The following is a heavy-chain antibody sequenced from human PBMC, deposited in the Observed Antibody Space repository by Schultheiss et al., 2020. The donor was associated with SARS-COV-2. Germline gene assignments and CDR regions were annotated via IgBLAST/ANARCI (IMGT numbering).Heavy chain of an antibody. CDR3: ARGSVEMATKGNYYGMDV. CDR1: GFTFSSYW. D-gene: IGHD5-24*01. Sequence: GGSLRLSCAASGFTFSSYWMHWVRQAPGKGLVWVSRINSDGSSTSYADSVKGRFTISRDNSKNTLYLQMNSLRAEDTAVYYCARGSVEMATKGNYYGMDVWGQGTTVTVSS. V-gene: IGHV3-74*01. J-gene: IGHJ6*02. CDR2: INSDGSST.